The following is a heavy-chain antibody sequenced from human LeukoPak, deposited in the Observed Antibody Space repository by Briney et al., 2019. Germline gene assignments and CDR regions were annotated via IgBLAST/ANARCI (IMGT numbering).Heavy chain of an antibody. CDR2: IYRSGST. D-gene: IGHD5-18*01. CDR3: ARGFEGYSYGLYVFDF. V-gene: IGHV4-4*07. J-gene: IGHJ4*02. CDR1: GGSIGSYY. Sequence: SETLSLTCTVSGGSIGSYYWSWIRQPAGKGLEWIGRIYRSGSTSYNPSLTSRVTMSVDTSKNQFSLKLRSVTAADTAVYYCARGFEGYSYGLYVFDFWGQGTLVTVSS.